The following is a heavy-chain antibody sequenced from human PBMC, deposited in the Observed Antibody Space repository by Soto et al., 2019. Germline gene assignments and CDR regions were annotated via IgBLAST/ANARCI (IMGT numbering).Heavy chain of an antibody. CDR1: GYTFTSYA. Sequence: ASVKVSCKASGYTFTSYAMHWVRQAPGQRLEWMGWINAGNGNTKYSQKFQGRVTITRDTSASTAYMELSSLRSEDTAVYYCAREPDRGLAAAGSSFDYWGQGTLVTVSS. V-gene: IGHV1-3*01. CDR3: AREPDRGLAAAGSSFDY. J-gene: IGHJ4*02. CDR2: INAGNGNT. D-gene: IGHD6-13*01.